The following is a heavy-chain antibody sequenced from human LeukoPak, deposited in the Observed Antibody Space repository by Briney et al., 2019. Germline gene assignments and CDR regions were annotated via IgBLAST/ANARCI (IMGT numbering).Heavy chain of an antibody. Sequence: SETLSLTCTVSGGSISSSSYYWGWIRQPPGKGLEWIGSIYYSGSTYYNPSLKSRVTISVDTSKNQFSLKLSSVTAADTAVYYCARRFRYNWNLFLGWFDPWGQGTLVTVSS. CDR3: ARRFRYNWNLFLGWFDP. CDR2: IYYSGST. D-gene: IGHD1-1*01. V-gene: IGHV4-39*01. J-gene: IGHJ5*02. CDR1: GGSISSSSYY.